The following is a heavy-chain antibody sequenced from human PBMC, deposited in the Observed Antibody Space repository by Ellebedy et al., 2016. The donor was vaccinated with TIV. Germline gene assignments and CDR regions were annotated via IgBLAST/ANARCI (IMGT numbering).Heavy chain of an antibody. V-gene: IGHV4-34*01. D-gene: IGHD6-19*01. CDR2: VNHGTTT. J-gene: IGHJ4*02. CDR3: ARGGGSSGWYAPDQ. CDR1: GGSFSNDY. Sequence: SETLSLXXAVFGGSFSNDYLSCIRQPPGKGLEWIGEVNHGTTTYFNSSLKSRVTISVDTSKNQFSLKLPSVTAADTAMFYCARGGGSSGWYAPDQWGQGTLVTVSS.